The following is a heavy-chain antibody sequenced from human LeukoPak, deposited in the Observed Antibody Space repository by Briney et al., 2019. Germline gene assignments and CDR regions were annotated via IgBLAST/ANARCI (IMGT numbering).Heavy chain of an antibody. Sequence: SETLSLTCGVSGGSISRGGYSWSWIRQPPGKSLEWIGEINHSGSTNYNPSLKSRVTISVDTSKNQFSLKLSSVTAADTAVYYCARGLYYFDYWGQGTLVTVSS. CDR1: GGSISRGGYS. CDR2: INHSGST. V-gene: IGHV4-30-2*01. CDR3: ARGLYYFDY. J-gene: IGHJ4*02.